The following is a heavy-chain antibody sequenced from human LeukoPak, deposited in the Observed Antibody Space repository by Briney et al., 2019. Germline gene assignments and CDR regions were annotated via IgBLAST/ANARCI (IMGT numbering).Heavy chain of an antibody. CDR2: INPNSGVV. Sequence: ASVKVSCKTSGYTFIDNYINWERQAPGQGLEWMGWINPNSGVVNYAQNFQGRVTMTRDTSISTAYMELSGLTADDTAIYFCARGTWSDWPSGWFDPWGQGTLVTVSS. V-gene: IGHV1-2*02. CDR3: ARGTWSDWPSGWFDP. CDR1: GYTFIDNY. D-gene: IGHD1-26*01. J-gene: IGHJ5*02.